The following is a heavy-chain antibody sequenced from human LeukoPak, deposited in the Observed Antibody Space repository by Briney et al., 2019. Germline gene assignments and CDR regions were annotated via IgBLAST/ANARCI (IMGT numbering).Heavy chain of an antibody. CDR1: GDFIIGAPYY. Sequence: SQTLSLTCTVSGDFIIGAPYYWSWVRQPPGKGLEWIAYTYYSGNTYYNPSLKSRVNLSVDTSNNQFSLNLTSVTAADTAVYYCARVVGSTSWFDSWGQGTRVTVSS. J-gene: IGHJ5*01. D-gene: IGHD2-2*01. CDR3: ARVVGSTSWFDS. V-gene: IGHV4-31*03. CDR2: TYYSGNT.